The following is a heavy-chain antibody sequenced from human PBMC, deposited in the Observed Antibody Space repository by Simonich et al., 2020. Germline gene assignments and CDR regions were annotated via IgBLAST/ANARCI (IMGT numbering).Heavy chain of an antibody. Sequence: QVQLVQSGAEVKKPGASVKVSCKASGYTFTSYGISCVRQAPGQGLEWMGLISAYNGNTNYAQKLQGRVTMTTDTSTSTAYMELRSLRSDDTAVYYCARASRGTWWYYYFDYWGQGTLVTVSS. CDR2: ISAYNGNT. V-gene: IGHV1-18*01. D-gene: IGHD2-15*01. CDR3: ARASRGTWWYYYFDY. J-gene: IGHJ4*02. CDR1: GYTFTSYG.